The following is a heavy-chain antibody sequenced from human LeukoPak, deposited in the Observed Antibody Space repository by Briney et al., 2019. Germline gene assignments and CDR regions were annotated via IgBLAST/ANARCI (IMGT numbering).Heavy chain of an antibody. CDR2: ISSSSSYI. J-gene: IGHJ4*02. CDR3: ARVPSFRSITMIVVVQYYFAF. D-gene: IGHD3-22*01. CDR1: GFTFSSYS. V-gene: IGHV3-21*01. Sequence: PGGSLRLSCAASGFTFSSYSMNWVRQAPGKGLEWVSSISSSSSYIYYADSVKGRFTISRDNPKNSLYLQMNSLRAEDTAVYYCARVPSFRSITMIVVVQYYFAFWGQGTLVTVSS.